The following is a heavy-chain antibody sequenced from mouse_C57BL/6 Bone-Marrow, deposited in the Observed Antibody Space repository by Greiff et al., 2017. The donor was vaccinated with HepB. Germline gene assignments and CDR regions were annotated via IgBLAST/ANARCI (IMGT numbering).Heavy chain of an antibody. J-gene: IGHJ1*03. V-gene: IGHV1-59*01. Sequence: QVQLQQPGAELVRPGTSVKLSCKASGYTFTSYWMHCVKQRPGQGLEWIGVIDPSDSYTNYNQKFKGKATLTVDTSSSTAYMQLSSLTSEDSAVYYCAHYGSSSYWYFDVWGTGTTVTVSS. CDR3: AHYGSSSYWYFDV. D-gene: IGHD1-1*01. CDR1: GYTFTSYW. CDR2: IDPSDSYT.